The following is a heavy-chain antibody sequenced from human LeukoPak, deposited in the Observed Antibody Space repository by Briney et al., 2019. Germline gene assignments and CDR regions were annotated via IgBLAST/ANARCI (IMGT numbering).Heavy chain of an antibody. CDR2: ISGSGGST. D-gene: IGHD3-22*01. CDR1: GSTFSSYA. J-gene: IGHJ3*02. V-gene: IGHV3-23*01. CDR3: AKHGFDSSGYYYRRDDAFDI. Sequence: GGSLRLSCAASGSTFSSYAMSWVRQAPGKGLEWVSAISGSGGSTYYADSVKGRFTISRDNSKNTLYLQMNSLRAEDTAVYYCAKHGFDSSGYYYRRDDAFDIWGQGTMVTVSS.